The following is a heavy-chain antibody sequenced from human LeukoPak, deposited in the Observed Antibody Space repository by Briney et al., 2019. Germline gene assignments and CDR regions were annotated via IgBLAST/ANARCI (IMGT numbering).Heavy chain of an antibody. CDR3: ARVPNWNGYYYYYYMDV. Sequence: SETLSLTCAVYGGSFSGYYWSWIRQPPGKGLEWIGEINHSGSTNYNPSLKSRVTISVDMSKNQFSLKLSSVTAADTAVYYCARVPNWNGYYYYYYMDVWGKGTTVTVSS. V-gene: IGHV4-34*01. CDR2: INHSGST. D-gene: IGHD1-1*01. CDR1: GGSFSGYY. J-gene: IGHJ6*03.